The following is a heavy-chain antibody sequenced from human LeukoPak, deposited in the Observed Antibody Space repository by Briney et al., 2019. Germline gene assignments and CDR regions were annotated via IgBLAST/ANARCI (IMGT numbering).Heavy chain of an antibody. Sequence: GGSLRLSCGASGFIVSSSYMSWVRQAPGKGLEWDSVIYSGGSGSTYYADSVKGRFTISRDNSKNTLNLQMNSLRVEDTAVYYCAHRKATSWAHDYWGQGTLVTVSS. D-gene: IGHD2-2*01. CDR3: AHRKATSWAHDY. CDR1: GFIVSSSY. J-gene: IGHJ4*02. V-gene: IGHV3-53*01. CDR2: IYSGGSGST.